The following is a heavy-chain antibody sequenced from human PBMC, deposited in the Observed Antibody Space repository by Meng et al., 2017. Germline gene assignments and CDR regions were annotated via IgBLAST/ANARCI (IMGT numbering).Heavy chain of an antibody. CDR3: ARGVVRGVIYPQFDY. CDR2: IGTAGDT. CDR1: GFTFSSYD. V-gene: IGHV3-13*01. J-gene: IGHJ4*02. D-gene: IGHD3-10*01. Sequence: VSLVGSGGGLVQPGGSLRLSCAASGFTFSSYDMNWVRQATGKGLEWVSAIGTAGDTYYPGSVKGRFTISRENAKNSLYPQINSLRAGDTAVYYCARGVVRGVIYPQFDYWGQGTLVTVSS.